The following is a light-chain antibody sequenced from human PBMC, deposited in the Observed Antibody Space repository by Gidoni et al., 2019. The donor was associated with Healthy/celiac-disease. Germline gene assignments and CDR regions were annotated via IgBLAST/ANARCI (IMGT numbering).Light chain of an antibody. CDR2: AAS. Sequence: DIQMTQSPSSLSASVGDRVPITCRASQSISSYLNWYQQKPGKAPKLLIYAASSLQSGVPSRFSGRGSGKDFTLTISSLQPEDFATYYGQQSYSTPGTFGQGTKVEIK. J-gene: IGKJ1*01. CDR1: QSISSY. V-gene: IGKV1-39*01. CDR3: QQSYSTPGT.